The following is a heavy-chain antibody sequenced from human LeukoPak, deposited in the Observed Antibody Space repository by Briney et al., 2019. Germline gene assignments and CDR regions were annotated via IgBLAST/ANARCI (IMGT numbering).Heavy chain of an antibody. V-gene: IGHV1-46*01. Sequence: ASVKVSCKASGYTFTSYYMHWVRQAPGQGLEWMGIINPSGGSTSYTQKFQGRVTITRDMSTSTAYMELSSLRSEDTAVYYCAVRGYSYGYPYWGQGTLVTVSS. D-gene: IGHD5-18*01. J-gene: IGHJ4*02. CDR1: GYTFTSYY. CDR3: AVRGYSYGYPY. CDR2: INPSGGST.